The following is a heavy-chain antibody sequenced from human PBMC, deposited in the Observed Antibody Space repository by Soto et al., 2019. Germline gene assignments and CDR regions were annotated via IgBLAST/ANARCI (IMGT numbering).Heavy chain of an antibody. CDR3: ARRSRGVNNSFYFDY. Sequence: EVQLLESGGGLIQPGGSLRLSCAASGFPFSNSAMSWVRQAPGKGLEWVSTVSASDGSTYYADSVKGRVTMSRDISKITLYLQMSRLRVEDTALYYCARRSRGVNNSFYFDYWGQGTLVTVSS. CDR1: GFPFSNSA. D-gene: IGHD1-1*01. J-gene: IGHJ4*02. V-gene: IGHV3-23*01. CDR2: VSASDGST.